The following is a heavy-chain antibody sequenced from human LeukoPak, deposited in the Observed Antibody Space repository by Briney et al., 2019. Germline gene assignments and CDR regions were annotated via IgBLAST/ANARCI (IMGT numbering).Heavy chain of an antibody. CDR1: GGTFSSYA. CDR2: IIPIFGTA. CDR3: ARSSRYCSSTSCYDSYYYYYMDV. D-gene: IGHD2-2*01. Sequence: SSVKVSCKASGGTFSSYAISWVRQAPGQGLEWMGGIIPIFGTANYAQKFQGRVTITADESTSTAYMEPSSLRSEDTAVYYCARSSRYCSSTSCYDSYYYYYMDVWGKGTTVTVSS. V-gene: IGHV1-69*01. J-gene: IGHJ6*03.